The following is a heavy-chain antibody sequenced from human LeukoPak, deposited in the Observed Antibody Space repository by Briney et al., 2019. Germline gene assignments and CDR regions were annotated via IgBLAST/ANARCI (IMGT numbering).Heavy chain of an antibody. J-gene: IGHJ3*02. CDR3: AKKTNYDILTGYSDAFDI. D-gene: IGHD3-9*01. Sequence: GGSLRLSCAVSGFTVTSNFMSWVRQAPGKGLEWVSAISGSGGSTYHADSVKGRFTISRDNSKNTLYLQMNSLRAEDTAVYYCAKKTNYDILTGYSDAFDIWGQGTMVTVSS. V-gene: IGHV3-23*01. CDR2: ISGSGGST. CDR1: GFTVTSNF.